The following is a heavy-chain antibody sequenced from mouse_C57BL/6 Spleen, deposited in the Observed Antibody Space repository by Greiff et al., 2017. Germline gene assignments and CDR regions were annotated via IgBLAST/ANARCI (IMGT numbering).Heavy chain of an antibody. CDR3: AVIVTTLYYYAMDD. CDR1: GYTFTGYW. D-gene: IGHD2-5*01. CDR2: ILPGSGIT. Sequence: QVQLQQSGAELMKPGASVKLSCKATGYTFTGYWIEWVKQRPGNGLEWIGEILPGSGITTYNKKFKGKATFTAETSSNTAYMQLSSLTTEDSAIYYCAVIVTTLYYYAMDDWGQGTSVTVSS. V-gene: IGHV1-9*01. J-gene: IGHJ4*01.